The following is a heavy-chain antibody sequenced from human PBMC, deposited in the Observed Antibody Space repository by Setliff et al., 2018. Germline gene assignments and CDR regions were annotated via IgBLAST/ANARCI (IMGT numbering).Heavy chain of an antibody. Sequence: SETLSLTCTVSGGSISSSTNYWGWIRQPPGKGLEWIGNIYDRGSTHYNPSLKSRVTISEDTSKSRSSLKLSSVTAADTAVYYCARGFTAQPAMLRGNWFDPWGRGTLVTVSS. J-gene: IGHJ5*02. CDR3: ARGFTAQPAMLRGNWFDP. CDR1: GGSISSSTNY. V-gene: IGHV4-39*07. D-gene: IGHD3-16*01. CDR2: IYDRGST.